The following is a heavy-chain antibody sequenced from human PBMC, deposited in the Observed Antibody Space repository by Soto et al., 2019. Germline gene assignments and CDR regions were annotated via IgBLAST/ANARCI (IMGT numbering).Heavy chain of an antibody. V-gene: IGHV4-31*03. J-gene: IGHJ4*02. Sequence: QVQLQESGPGLVKPSQTLSLTCTVSGGSISSRTSYWSWIRQHPGKGLEWIGYIYYGGDSFYNPSLKSRVTIAIDTSETHFSRKLNSVPAGDTAVYFGARGGGGGVDCWGQGTLVTVAS. D-gene: IGHD1-26*01. CDR3: ARGGGGGVDC. CDR2: IYYGGDS. CDR1: GGSISSRTSY.